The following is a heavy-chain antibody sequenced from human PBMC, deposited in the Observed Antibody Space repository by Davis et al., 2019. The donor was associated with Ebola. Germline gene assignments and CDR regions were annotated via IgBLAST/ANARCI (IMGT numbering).Heavy chain of an antibody. J-gene: IGHJ3*02. CDR2: ISYDGSNK. CDR1: GFTFSSYG. CDR3: ARNYDFWIGAFDI. V-gene: IGHV3-30*03. Sequence: PGGSLRLSCAASGFTFSSYGMYWVRQAPGKGLEWVAVISYDGSNKYYADSVKGRFTISRDNSKNTLYLQMNSLRAEDTAVYYCARNYDFWIGAFDIWGQGTMVTVSS. D-gene: IGHD3-3*01.